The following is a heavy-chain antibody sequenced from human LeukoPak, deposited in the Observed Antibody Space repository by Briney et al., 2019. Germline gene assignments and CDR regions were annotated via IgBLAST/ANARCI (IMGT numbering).Heavy chain of an antibody. CDR3: AEGWGSSSWQGGGIDC. Sequence: PGGSLRLSCAASGFTFSSYAMSWVRQAPGKGLEWVSVISGGGDSTDYADSVKGRFTISRDNSRKTLYLQMNSLRAEDTAVYYCAEGWGSSSWQGGGIDCWGQGTLVSVSS. V-gene: IGHV3-23*01. CDR1: GFTFSSYA. J-gene: IGHJ4*02. D-gene: IGHD6-13*01. CDR2: ISGGGDST.